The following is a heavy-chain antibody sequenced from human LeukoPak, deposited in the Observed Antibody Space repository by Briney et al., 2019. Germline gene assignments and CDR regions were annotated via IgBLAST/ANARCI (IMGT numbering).Heavy chain of an antibody. Sequence: GASVKVSCKASGYTFTSYGISWVRQAPGQGLEWMGWISAYNGNTNYAQKFQGRVTMTEDTSTDTAYMELSSLRSEDTAVYYCATAYCSSTSCYGWFDPWGQGTLVTVSS. D-gene: IGHD2-2*01. CDR2: ISAYNGNT. J-gene: IGHJ5*02. V-gene: IGHV1-18*01. CDR1: GYTFTSYG. CDR3: ATAYCSSTSCYGWFDP.